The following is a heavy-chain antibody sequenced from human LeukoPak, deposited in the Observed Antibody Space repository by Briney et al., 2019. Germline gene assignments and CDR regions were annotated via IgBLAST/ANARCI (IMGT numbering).Heavy chain of an antibody. D-gene: IGHD1-26*01. CDR2: IRYDGSNK. Sequence: TGGSLRLSCVTSGFTFSNYAMSWVRQAPGKGLEWVAFIRYDGSNKYYADSVKGRFTISRDNSKNTLYLQMNSLRAEDTAVYYCAKDGRVGAIRANYFDYWGQGTLVTVSS. V-gene: IGHV3-30*02. J-gene: IGHJ4*02. CDR3: AKDGRVGAIRANYFDY. CDR1: GFTFSNYA.